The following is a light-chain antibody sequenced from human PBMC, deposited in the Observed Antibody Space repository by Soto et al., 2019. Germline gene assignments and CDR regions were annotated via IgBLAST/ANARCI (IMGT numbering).Light chain of an antibody. CDR3: QSYDSGLTASV. Sequence: QSVLTQPPSVSGAPGQRVSISCTGSTSNLGAGFDVQWYQQLPGTAPKLLIYGNTNRPSRVPSRFSSSRSGPSATLAIADLQAEEEAHYYCQSYDSGLTASVFGGGTKVTVL. V-gene: IGLV1-40*01. J-gene: IGLJ2*01. CDR2: GNT. CDR1: TSNLGAGFD.